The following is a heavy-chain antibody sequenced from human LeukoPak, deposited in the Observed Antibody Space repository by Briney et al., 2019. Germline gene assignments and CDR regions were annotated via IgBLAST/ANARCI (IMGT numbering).Heavy chain of an antibody. CDR1: GFTFSTYA. CDR2: ISASADRT. D-gene: IGHD3-16*01. Sequence: GGSLRLSCAASGFTFSTYAMTWVRQAPGKGLEWVSSISASADRTYYADSVKGRFTISRDNSKNTLDLQMNSLRAEDTAVFYCAKGGYKGDLFDYWGQGPLVTVSS. J-gene: IGHJ4*02. V-gene: IGHV3-23*01. CDR3: AKGGYKGDLFDY.